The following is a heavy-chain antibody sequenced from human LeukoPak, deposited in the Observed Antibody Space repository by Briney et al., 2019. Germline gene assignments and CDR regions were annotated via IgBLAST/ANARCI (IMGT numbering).Heavy chain of an antibody. CDR3: ARDITLRSSF. V-gene: IGHV3-48*01. CDR1: GFTFSSNS. J-gene: IGHJ4*02. Sequence: PGGSLRLSCAASGFTFSSNSMNWVRQAPGKGLEWVSYISSSSSTIFYADSVKGRFTISRDNAKNSLYLQMNSLRAEDTAVYYCARDITLRSSFWGQGTLVTVSS. CDR2: ISSSSSTI. D-gene: IGHD4-17*01.